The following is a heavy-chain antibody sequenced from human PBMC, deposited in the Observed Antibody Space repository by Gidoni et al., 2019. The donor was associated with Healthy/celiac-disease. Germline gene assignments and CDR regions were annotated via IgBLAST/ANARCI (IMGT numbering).Heavy chain of an antibody. CDR3: ARCLGELSSQRYYYGMDV. J-gene: IGHJ6*02. CDR1: GFTFSSYA. D-gene: IGHD3-16*02. Sequence: EVQLLESGGGLVQPGGSLRLSCAASGFTFSSYAMSWVRQAPGKGLEWVSAISGSGGSTYYADSVKGRFTISRDNSKNTLYLQMNSLRAEDTAVYYCARCLGELSSQRYYYGMDVWGQGTTVTVSS. V-gene: IGHV3-23*01. CDR2: ISGSGGST.